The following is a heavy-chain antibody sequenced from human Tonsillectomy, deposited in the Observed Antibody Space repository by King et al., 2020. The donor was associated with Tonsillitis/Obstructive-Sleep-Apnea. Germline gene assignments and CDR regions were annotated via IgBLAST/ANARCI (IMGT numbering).Heavy chain of an antibody. CDR2: IHYSGST. J-gene: IGHJ6*03. CDR3: ARKRPTIAARPDYSYYMDV. CDR1: GGSISSGDYY. V-gene: IGHV4-31*03. D-gene: IGHD6-6*01. Sequence: VQLQESGPGLVKPSQTLSLTCTVSGGSISSGDYYWSWIRQHPGKGLEWIGYIHYSGSTYYNPSLKSRVTISVDTSKNQFSLKLSSVTAADTAVYYCARKRPTIAARPDYSYYMDVWGKGTTVTVSS.